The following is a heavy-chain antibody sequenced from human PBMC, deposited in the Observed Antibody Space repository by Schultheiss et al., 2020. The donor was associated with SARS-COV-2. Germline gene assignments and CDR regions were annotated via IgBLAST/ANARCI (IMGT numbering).Heavy chain of an antibody. CDR3: ARASYDFWSGYPIDYFDY. CDR1: GGSISSGGYY. CDR2: IYYSGST. D-gene: IGHD3-3*01. V-gene: IGHV4-61*08. J-gene: IGHJ4*02. Sequence: SQTLSLTCTVSGGSISSGGYYWSWIRQHPGKGLEWIGYIYYSGSTNYNPSLKSRVTISVDTSKNQFSLKLSSVTAADTAVYYCARASYDFWSGYPIDYFDYWGQGTLVTVSS.